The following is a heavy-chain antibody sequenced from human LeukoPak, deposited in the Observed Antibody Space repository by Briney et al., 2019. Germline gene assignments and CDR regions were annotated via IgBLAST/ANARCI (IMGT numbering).Heavy chain of an antibody. D-gene: IGHD1-26*01. CDR1: GFTFSSYG. CDR3: AKDGHSGSYPYMDV. CDR2: IRYDGSNK. J-gene: IGHJ6*03. V-gene: IGHV3-30*02. Sequence: GGSLRLSCAASGFTFSSYGMHWVRQAPGKGLEWVAFIRYDGSNKYHADSVKGRFTISRDNSKNTLYLRMNSLRAEDTAVYYCAKDGHSGSYPYMDVWGKGTTVTVSS.